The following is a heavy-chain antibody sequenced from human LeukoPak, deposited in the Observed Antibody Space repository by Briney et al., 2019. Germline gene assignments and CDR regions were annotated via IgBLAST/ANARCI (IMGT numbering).Heavy chain of an antibody. J-gene: IGHJ6*02. D-gene: IGHD3-3*01. CDR2: IIPIFGIA. V-gene: IGHV1-69*04. CDR3: ARDSHYDFWSGYYSYYYGMDV. Sequence: SVKVSCKASGGTFSSYAISWVRQAPGQGLEWMGRIIPIFGIANYAQKFQGRVTITADKSTSTAYMELSSLRSEDTAVYYCARDSHYDFWSGYYSYYYGMDVWGQGTTATVSS. CDR1: GGTFSSYA.